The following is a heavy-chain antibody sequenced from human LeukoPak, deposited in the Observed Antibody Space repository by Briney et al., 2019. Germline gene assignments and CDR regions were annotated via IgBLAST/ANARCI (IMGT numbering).Heavy chain of an antibody. D-gene: IGHD3-10*01. CDR1: GGSISSSSYY. Sequence: SETLSLTCTVSGGSISSSSYYWGWIRQPPGKGLEWIGSIYYSGSTYYNPSLKSRVTISVDTSKNQFSLKLSSVTAADTAVYYCARHGSYYGSGSYYTRRLGWFDPWGQGTLVTVSS. J-gene: IGHJ5*02. V-gene: IGHV4-39*01. CDR3: ARHGSYYGSGSYYTRRLGWFDP. CDR2: IYYSGST.